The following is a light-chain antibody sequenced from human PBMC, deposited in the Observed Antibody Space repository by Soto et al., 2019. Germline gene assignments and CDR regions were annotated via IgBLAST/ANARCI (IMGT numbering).Light chain of an antibody. J-gene: IGKJ4*01. CDR1: QNINAW. CDR3: QQTNSFPLT. V-gene: IGKV1-12*01. Sequence: DIQMTQAPSTLSASVGASVTISCRASQNINAWLAWYQQKPGKAPKLLIYAASSLQSGVPSRFSGSGSGTDFTLTISSLQPEDFATYYCQQTNSFPLTFGGGTKVDIK. CDR2: AAS.